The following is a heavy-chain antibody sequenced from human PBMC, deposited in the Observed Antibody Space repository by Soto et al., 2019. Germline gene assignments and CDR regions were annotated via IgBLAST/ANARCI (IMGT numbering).Heavy chain of an antibody. Sequence: SVKVSCKASGGTFSSDGISWVRQAPGQGLEWMGGITPIFRATKYAQKFQGRVTITADESTSTAYMELSSLRSEDTAVYYCARGRDTYYYDSSGYSGWYFDLCGRGTFVTVSS. CDR3: ARGRDTYYYDSSGYSGWYFDL. D-gene: IGHD3-22*01. CDR2: ITPIFRAT. J-gene: IGHJ2*01. CDR1: GGTFSSDG. V-gene: IGHV1-69*13.